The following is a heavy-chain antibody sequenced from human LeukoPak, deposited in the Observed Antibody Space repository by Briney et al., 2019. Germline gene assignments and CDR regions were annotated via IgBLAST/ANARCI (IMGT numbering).Heavy chain of an antibody. CDR3: ARAPRPYGAGYMDV. CDR1: GFTFSSYW. V-gene: IGHV3-74*01. J-gene: IGHJ6*03. D-gene: IGHD4-17*01. CDR2: INVDGSST. Sequence: PGGSLRLSCAASGFTFSSYWMHWVRQTPGEGLVWVSRINVDGSSTSYADSVKGRFTISRDNAKNTLYLQMNSLRAEDTAVYYCARAPRPYGAGYMDVWGKGTTVTISS.